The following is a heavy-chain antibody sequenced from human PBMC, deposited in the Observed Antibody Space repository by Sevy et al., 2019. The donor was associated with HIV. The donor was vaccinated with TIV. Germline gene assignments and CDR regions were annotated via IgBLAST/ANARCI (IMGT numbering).Heavy chain of an antibody. D-gene: IGHD6-13*01. CDR1: GFTFSNAW. CDR3: TTASWSQEDYYNY. V-gene: IGHV3-15*01. Sequence: GGSLRLSCAASGFTFSNAWMSWIRQAPGKGLEWVGRIKGRIYDGTIDYAAPVKGRFSISRDDSKNTLYLQMNSLKTEDTAVYYCTTASWSQEDYYNYWGQGTLVTVSS. CDR2: IKGRIYDGTI. J-gene: IGHJ4*02.